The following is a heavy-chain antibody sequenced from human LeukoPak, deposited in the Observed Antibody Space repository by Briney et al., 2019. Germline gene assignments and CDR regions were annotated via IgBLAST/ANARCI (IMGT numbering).Heavy chain of an antibody. CDR2: ISYDGSNK. Sequence: PGGSLRLSCAASGFTFSSYAMHWVRQAPGKGLEWVAVISYDGSNKYYADSVKGRFTISRDNSKNALYLQMNSLRAEDTAVYYCARGYSSGWYFDYWGQGTLVTVSS. CDR3: ARGYSSGWYFDY. CDR1: GFTFSSYA. J-gene: IGHJ4*02. V-gene: IGHV3-30-3*01. D-gene: IGHD6-19*01.